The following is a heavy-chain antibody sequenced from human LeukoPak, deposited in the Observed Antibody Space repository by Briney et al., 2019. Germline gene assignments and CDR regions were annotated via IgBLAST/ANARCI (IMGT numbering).Heavy chain of an antibody. CDR3: ARGGGYIGYCSSTSCYNFDY. Sequence: GGSLRLSCAASGFTVSDYSMSWVRQAPGKGLEWVSAISGSGSYTDYADSVKGRFTISRDNSKNTLYLQMSSLRAEDTAVYYCARGGGYIGYCSSTSCYNFDYWGQGTLVTVSS. D-gene: IGHD2-2*01. CDR2: ISGSGSYT. J-gene: IGHJ4*02. V-gene: IGHV3-23*01. CDR1: GFTVSDYS.